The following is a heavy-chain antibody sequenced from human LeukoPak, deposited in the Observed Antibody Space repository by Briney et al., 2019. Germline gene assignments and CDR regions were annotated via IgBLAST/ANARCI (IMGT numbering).Heavy chain of an antibody. J-gene: IGHJ4*02. Sequence: GGSLRLSCAASGFTFSSYGMHWVRQAPGKGLEWVAVISYDGSNKYYADSVKGRFTISRDNSKNTLYLQMNSLRAEDTALYYCAKDTDGAAAGTTWGRWGQGTLVTVSS. V-gene: IGHV3-30*18. CDR3: AKDTDGAAAGTTWGR. D-gene: IGHD6-13*01. CDR2: ISYDGSNK. CDR1: GFTFSSYG.